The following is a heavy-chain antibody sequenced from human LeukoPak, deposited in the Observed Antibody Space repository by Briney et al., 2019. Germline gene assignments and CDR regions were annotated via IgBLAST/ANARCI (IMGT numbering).Heavy chain of an antibody. J-gene: IGHJ5*02. CDR1: EYAFTAYY. Sequence: ASVKVSCKASEYAFTAYYIHWVRQAPGQGLEWMGRISPNSGGTNYAQKFQGRVTMTRGTSISTVYMELSRLRSDDTAMFYCVFEILTSGWVSWSRGTLVTVSS. V-gene: IGHV1-2*06. CDR3: VFEILTSGWVS. D-gene: IGHD6-19*01. CDR2: ISPNSGGT.